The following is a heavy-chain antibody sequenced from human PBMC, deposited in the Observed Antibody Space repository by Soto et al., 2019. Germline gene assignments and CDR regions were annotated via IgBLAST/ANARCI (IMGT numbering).Heavy chain of an antibody. J-gene: IGHJ6*02. CDR1: GGSINAFF. Sequence: SETLSLTCTVSGGSINAFFWSWVRQPPGKGLESIGYIFYSGSTNYKPSLKSRVTISLDTSKTQFSLNLTSVTAADTAVYYCATQTGLYYYGMDVWCQGTTVT. V-gene: IGHV4-59*01. CDR3: ATQTGLYYYGMDV. CDR2: IFYSGST. D-gene: IGHD4-17*01.